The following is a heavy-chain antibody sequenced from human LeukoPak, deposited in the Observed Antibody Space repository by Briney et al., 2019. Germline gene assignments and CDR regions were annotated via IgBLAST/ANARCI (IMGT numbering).Heavy chain of an antibody. V-gene: IGHV1-69*05. Sequence: SVKVSCKASGGTFSSYAISWVRQAPGQGLEWMGRIIPIFGTANYAQKFQGRVTITTDESTSTAYMELSSLRSEDTAVYYCATDQRYNNNRQNDYWGQGTLVTVSS. D-gene: IGHD1-1*01. CDR3: ATDQRYNNNRQNDY. J-gene: IGHJ4*02. CDR1: GGTFSSYA. CDR2: IIPIFGTA.